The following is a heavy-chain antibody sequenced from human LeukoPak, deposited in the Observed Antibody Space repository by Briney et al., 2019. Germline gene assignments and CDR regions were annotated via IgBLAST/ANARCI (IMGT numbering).Heavy chain of an antibody. CDR1: GGSISSYY. CDR3: ARDNWNYGSSMDV. Sequence: SETLSLTCTVSGGSISSYYWSWIRQPPGKGLEWIGYIYYSGSTNYNPSLKGRVTISVDTSKNQFSLKLSSVTAADTAVYYCARDNWNYGSSMDVWGQGTTVTVSS. J-gene: IGHJ6*02. V-gene: IGHV4-59*01. D-gene: IGHD1-7*01. CDR2: IYYSGST.